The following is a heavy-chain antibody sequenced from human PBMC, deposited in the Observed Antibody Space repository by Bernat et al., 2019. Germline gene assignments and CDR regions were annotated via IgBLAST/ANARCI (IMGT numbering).Heavy chain of an antibody. CDR3: ARHACGGDCYSDY. J-gene: IGHJ4*02. CDR2: IYPGDSDT. CDR1: GYSFTSYW. V-gene: IGHV5-51*01. D-gene: IGHD2-21*02. Sequence: EVQLVQSGAEVKKPGESLKISCKGSGYSFTSYWIGWVRQMPGKGLECMGIIYPGDSDTKYSPSFQGQVTISADKSINTAYLQLSGLKASDTAMYYCARHACGGDCYSDYWGQGTLVTVSS.